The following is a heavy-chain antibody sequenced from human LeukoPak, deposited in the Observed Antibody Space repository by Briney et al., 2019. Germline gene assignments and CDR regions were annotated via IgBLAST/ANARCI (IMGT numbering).Heavy chain of an antibody. CDR3: ARHREGPYSSGSGGAFDI. Sequence: GESLKISCKGSGYNFPNYWTGWVRQMPGKGLEWMGIIYPGDSETRYSPSFQGQVTISADKSISTAYLQWSSLKASDTAMYYCARHREGPYSSGSGGAFDIWGQGTMVTVSS. D-gene: IGHD6-19*01. CDR1: GYNFPNYW. CDR2: IYPGDSET. V-gene: IGHV5-51*01. J-gene: IGHJ3*02.